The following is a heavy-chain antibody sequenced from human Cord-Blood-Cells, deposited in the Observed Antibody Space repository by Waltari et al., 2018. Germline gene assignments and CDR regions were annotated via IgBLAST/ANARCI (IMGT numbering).Heavy chain of an antibody. D-gene: IGHD4-17*01. CDR3: TRLYGDYDY. J-gene: IGHJ4*02. V-gene: IGHV3-73*02. CDR1: GFTFSGSA. CDR2: IRSKANSCAT. Sequence: EVQLVESGGGLVQPGGSLKLSCAASGFTFSGSAMHCVRQASGKGLEWVGRIRSKANSCATAYAASVKGRFTISRDDSKNTAYLQMNSLKTEDTAVYYCTRLYGDYDYWGQGTLVTVSS.